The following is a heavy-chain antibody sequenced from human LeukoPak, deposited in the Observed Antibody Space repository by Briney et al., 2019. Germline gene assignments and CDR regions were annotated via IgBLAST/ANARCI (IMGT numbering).Heavy chain of an antibody. J-gene: IGHJ4*02. D-gene: IGHD2-15*01. CDR2: INPNSGGT. Sequence: ASVTVSCKASGYTFTGYYMHWVRQAPGQGLEWMGWINPNSGGTNYAQKFQGRVTMTRDTSISTAYMELSRLRSDDTAVYYCARDRTDQYCSGGSCYWGLIDYWGQGTLVTVSS. CDR1: GYTFTGYY. V-gene: IGHV1-2*02. CDR3: ARDRTDQYCSGGSCYWGLIDY.